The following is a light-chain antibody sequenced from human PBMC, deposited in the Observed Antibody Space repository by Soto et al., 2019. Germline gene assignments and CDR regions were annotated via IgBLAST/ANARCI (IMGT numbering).Light chain of an antibody. J-gene: IGLJ2*01. CDR1: SSDVGAYNY. V-gene: IGLV2-14*01. CDR3: TSYTTNSTLV. Sequence: QSXLTQPASVSGSXXXSXXXXXXGTSSDVGAYNYVSWYQQHPGKAPKLMIYDVNKRPSGVSNRFSGSKSGNTASLTISGLQAEDEADYYCTSYTTNSTLVFGGGTKLTVL. CDR2: DVN.